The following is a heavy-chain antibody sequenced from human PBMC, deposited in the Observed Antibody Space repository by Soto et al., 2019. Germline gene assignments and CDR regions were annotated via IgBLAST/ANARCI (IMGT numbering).Heavy chain of an antibody. CDR2: IFDNGDV. CDR1: GVSSTSFY. Sequence: KSSETLSLTCTVSGVSSTSFYWSWIRQSPGKGLEWIGYIFDNGDVKYNPSLMSRLTMSIDMSKNELSLRLKSVTAADTAMYYCARGWGSKWYYFDSWGEGTLVTVSS. CDR3: ARGWGSKWYYFDS. D-gene: IGHD3-16*01. V-gene: IGHV4-59*01. J-gene: IGHJ4*02.